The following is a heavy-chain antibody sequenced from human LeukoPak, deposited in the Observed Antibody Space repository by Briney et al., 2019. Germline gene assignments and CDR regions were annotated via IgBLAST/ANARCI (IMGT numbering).Heavy chain of an antibody. CDR2: IIPIFGTA. CDR1: GGTFSSYA. D-gene: IGHD4-17*01. J-gene: IGHJ3*02. CDR3: ASSHLVYDYGDPDAFDI. V-gene: IGHV1-69*13. Sequence: ASVKVSCKASGGTFSSYAISWVRQAPGQGLEWMGGIIPIFGTANYAQKFQGRVTITADESTSTAYMELRSLRSEDTAVYYCASSHLVYDYGDPDAFDILGQGTMVTGSS.